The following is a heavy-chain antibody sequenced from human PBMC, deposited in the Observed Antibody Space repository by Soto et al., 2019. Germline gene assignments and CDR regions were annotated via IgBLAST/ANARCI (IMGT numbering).Heavy chain of an antibody. D-gene: IGHD4-4*01. CDR1: GGSFSGYY. Sequence: SETLSLTCAVYGGSFSGYYWSWIRQPPGKGLEWIGEINHSGSTNYNPSLKSRVTISVDTSKNQFSLKLSSVTAADTAVYYCARGYSGGSYFDYWGQGTLVTVSS. J-gene: IGHJ4*02. V-gene: IGHV4-34*01. CDR3: ARGYSGGSYFDY. CDR2: INHSGST.